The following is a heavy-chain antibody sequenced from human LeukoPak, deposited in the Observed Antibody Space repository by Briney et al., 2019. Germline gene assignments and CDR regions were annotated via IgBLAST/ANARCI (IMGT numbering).Heavy chain of an antibody. V-gene: IGHV4-39*01. CDR2: IYYSGST. Sequence: SESLSLTCTVSGGSISSSIYYWGWIRQPPGKGLEWIGSIYYSGSTYYNPSLKSRVTISVDTSKNQFSLKLSSVTAADTAVYYCARYSHHGEGLTRSTFGPWGQGTLVTVSS. CDR3: ARYSHHGEGLTRSTFGP. D-gene: IGHD4/OR15-4a*01. CDR1: GGSISSSIYY. J-gene: IGHJ5*02.